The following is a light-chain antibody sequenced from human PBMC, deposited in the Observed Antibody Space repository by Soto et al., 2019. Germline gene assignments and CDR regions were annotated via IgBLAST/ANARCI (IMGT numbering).Light chain of an antibody. CDR3: QHYNSYSEA. J-gene: IGKJ1*01. CDR1: QTISSW. CDR2: KAS. V-gene: IGKV1-5*03. Sequence: DIQMTQSPSTLSGSVGDRVTITCRASQTISSWLAWYQQKPGKAPKLLIYKASTLKGGVPSRFSGSGSGTEFTLTISSLQTDDFANYYCQHYNSYSEAFGQGTKVDIK.